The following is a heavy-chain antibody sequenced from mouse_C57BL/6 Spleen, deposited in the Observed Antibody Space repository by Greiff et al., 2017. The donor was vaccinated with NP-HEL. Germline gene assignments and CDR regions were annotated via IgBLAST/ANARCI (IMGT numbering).Heavy chain of an antibody. CDR1: GISITTGNYR. V-gene: IGHV3-5*01. CDR2: IYYSGTI. J-gene: IGHJ1*03. D-gene: IGHD4-1*01. Sequence: EVQLQESGPGLVKPSQTVFLTCTVTGISITTGNYRWSWIRQFPGNKLEWIGYIYYSGTITYNPSLTSRTTITRDTPKNQFFLEMNSLTAEDTATYYCARELTGKGLGYFDVWGTGTTVTVSS. CDR3: ARELTGKGLGYFDV.